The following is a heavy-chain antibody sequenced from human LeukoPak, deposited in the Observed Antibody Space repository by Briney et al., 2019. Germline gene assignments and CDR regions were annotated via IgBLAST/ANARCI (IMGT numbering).Heavy chain of an antibody. CDR2: VDPEYCER. V-gene: IGHV1-24*01. Sequence: ASVKVSCKVSVNTLSKLSIHWVRQAPGKGLEWMEGVDPEYCERISEPKFQGRLTMTEDTSTDTAYMHLTSLDSEETAVYYCATATIIWGSYRSWLDSWAQGTLVPVPS. CDR3: ATATIIWGSYRSWLDS. D-gene: IGHD3-16*02. CDR1: VNTLSKLS. J-gene: IGHJ5*01.